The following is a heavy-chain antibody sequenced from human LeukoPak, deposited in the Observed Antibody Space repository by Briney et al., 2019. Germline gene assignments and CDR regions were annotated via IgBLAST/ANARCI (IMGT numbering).Heavy chain of an antibody. Sequence: PGGSLRLSCAASGFTFSNYWMHWVRQAPGKGLVWVSRVNTDGSSTKYADFAKGRFTISRDNAKNSLYLQMNSLRAEDMALYYCAKGPRDCTNGVCYLISWGQGTLVTVSS. J-gene: IGHJ4*02. V-gene: IGHV3-74*01. CDR2: VNTDGSST. D-gene: IGHD2-8*01. CDR3: AKGPRDCTNGVCYLIS. CDR1: GFTFSNYW.